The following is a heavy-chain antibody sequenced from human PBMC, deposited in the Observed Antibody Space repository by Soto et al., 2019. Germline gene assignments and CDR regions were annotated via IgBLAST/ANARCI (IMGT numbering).Heavy chain of an antibody. CDR1: GGSVSSDSYY. CDR3: ARQIRWPGGLFDY. Sequence: QVQLQESGPGLVKPSETLSLTCTVSGGSVSSDSYYWSWIRQPPGKGLEWIGYIYYSGSTNYNPSLKSRVTISVDTSKSQFSLKLSSVTAADTAVYYCARQIRWPGGLFDYWGQGTLVTVSS. J-gene: IGHJ4*02. D-gene: IGHD4-17*01. CDR2: IYYSGST. V-gene: IGHV4-61*01.